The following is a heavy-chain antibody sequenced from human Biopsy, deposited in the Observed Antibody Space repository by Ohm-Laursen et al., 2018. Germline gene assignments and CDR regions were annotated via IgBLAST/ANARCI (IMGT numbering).Heavy chain of an antibody. V-gene: IGHV1-8*01. Sequence: ASVKVSCKASGYSFSTYDVNWVRQARGQGLEWMGRMIPSSGKTVYAQRFQGRVTLTMNTSISTAYMELSGLRSEDTAVYFCARGYSRRVSIFEASIYWFDTWGQGTLVTVSS. J-gene: IGHJ5*02. CDR1: GYSFSTYD. CDR3: ARGYSRRVSIFEASIYWFDT. CDR2: MIPSSGKT. D-gene: IGHD6-6*01.